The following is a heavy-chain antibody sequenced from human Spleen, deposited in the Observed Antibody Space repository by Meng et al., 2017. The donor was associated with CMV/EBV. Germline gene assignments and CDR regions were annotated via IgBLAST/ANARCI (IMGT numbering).Heavy chain of an antibody. CDR1: GGSISSGDYY. Sequence: SETLSLTCTVSGGSISSGDYYWSWIRQPPGKGLEWIGYIYYSGSTYYNPSLKSRVTISVDTSKNQFSLKLSSVTAADTAGYYCARVLPDSSLRGCFDPWGQGTLVTVSS. CDR2: IYYSGST. J-gene: IGHJ5*02. D-gene: IGHD6-13*01. CDR3: ARVLPDSSLRGCFDP. V-gene: IGHV4-30-4*08.